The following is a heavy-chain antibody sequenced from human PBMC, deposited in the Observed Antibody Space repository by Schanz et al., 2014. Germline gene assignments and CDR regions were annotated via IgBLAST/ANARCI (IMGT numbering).Heavy chain of an antibody. CDR1: GFTFSTHA. CDR3: VRDSFFAFDY. CDR2: VSRSTPDI. Sequence: EVQLLESGGGLVQPGGSLRLSCAASGFTFSTHAMNWVRQAPGKGLEWVSYVSRSTPDIYYADSVKGRFTMSRDNAKNSVFLQMNSLRAEDTAVYYCVRDSFFAFDYWGQGTLXTVSS. V-gene: IGHV3-48*01. J-gene: IGHJ4*02. D-gene: IGHD3-3*01.